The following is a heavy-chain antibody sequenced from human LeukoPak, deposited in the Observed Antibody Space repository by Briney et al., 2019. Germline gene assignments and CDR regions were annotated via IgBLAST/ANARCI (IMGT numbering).Heavy chain of an antibody. V-gene: IGHV4-59*01. CDR3: ARQTGSGLFILP. D-gene: IGHD3/OR15-3a*01. CDR1: GGSISSYY. CDR2: IYYSGST. J-gene: IGHJ4*02. Sequence: SETLSLTCTVFGGSISSYYWSWIRQPPGKGLEWIGYIYYSGSTNYNPSLKSRVTRSVDTSKNQFSLKLSSVTAADTAVYYCARQTGSGLFILPGGQGTLVTVSS.